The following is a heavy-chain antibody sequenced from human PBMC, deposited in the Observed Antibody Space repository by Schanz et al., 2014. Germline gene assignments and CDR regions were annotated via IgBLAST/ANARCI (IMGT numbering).Heavy chain of an antibody. CDR1: GFTFRSYA. J-gene: IGHJ4*02. CDR2: ISSSSSYI. V-gene: IGHV3-21*02. CDR3: ARDGAELYYFDD. Sequence: EVQLLESGGGLVQPGGSLRLSCIGSGFTFRSYALGWVRQAPGKGLEWVSSISSSSSYISYADSVKGRFTISRDNAKNSLYLQMNGLRAEDTAVFYCARDGAELYYFDDWGQGTLVTVSS. D-gene: IGHD1-1*01.